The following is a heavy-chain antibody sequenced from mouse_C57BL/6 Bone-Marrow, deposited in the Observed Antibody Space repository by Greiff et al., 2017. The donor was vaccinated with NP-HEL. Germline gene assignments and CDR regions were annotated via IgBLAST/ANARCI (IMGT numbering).Heavy chain of an antibody. Sequence: EVKVVESGEGLVKPGGSLKLSCAASGFTFSSYAMSWVRQTPEKRLEWVAYISSGGDYIYYADTVKGRFTISSDNARNTLYLQMSSLKSEDTAMYYCTRVIITTVVAPFDYWGQGTTLTVSS. CDR3: TRVIITTVVAPFDY. CDR2: ISSGGDYI. J-gene: IGHJ2*01. V-gene: IGHV5-9-1*02. CDR1: GFTFSSYA. D-gene: IGHD1-1*01.